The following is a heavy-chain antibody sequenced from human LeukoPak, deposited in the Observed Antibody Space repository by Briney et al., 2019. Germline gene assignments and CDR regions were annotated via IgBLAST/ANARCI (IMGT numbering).Heavy chain of an antibody. D-gene: IGHD5-18*01. J-gene: IGHJ5*02. CDR2: IYYSRST. Sequence: PSQTLSLTCTVSGGSISSSSYYWGWIRQPPGKGLEWIGSIYYSRSTYYNPSLKSRVTISVDTSKNQFSLKLSSVTAADTAVYYCARDRGYSYGVWFDPWGQGTLVTVSS. CDR1: GGSISSSSYY. V-gene: IGHV4-39*07. CDR3: ARDRGYSYGVWFDP.